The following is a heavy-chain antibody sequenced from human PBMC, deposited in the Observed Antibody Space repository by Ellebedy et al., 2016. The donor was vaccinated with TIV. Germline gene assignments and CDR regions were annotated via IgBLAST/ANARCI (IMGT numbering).Heavy chain of an antibody. D-gene: IGHD5-12*01. CDR3: ARGPVEGPIVATIGLGD. Sequence: SLKISXAASGFTFDDYAMHWVRQAPGKGLEWVSGISWNSGSIGYADSVKGRFTISRDNAKNSLYLQMNSLRAEDTAVYYCARGPVEGPIVATIGLGDWGQGTLVTVSS. V-gene: IGHV3-9*01. CDR2: ISWNSGSI. CDR1: GFTFDDYA. J-gene: IGHJ4*02.